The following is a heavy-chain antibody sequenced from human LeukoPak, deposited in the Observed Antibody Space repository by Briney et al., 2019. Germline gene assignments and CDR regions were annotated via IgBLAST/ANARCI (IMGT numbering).Heavy chain of an antibody. V-gene: IGHV4-61*01. CDR3: ARVASGYDVFDI. Sequence: SQTLSLTCTVSGDSFSSGRYYWSWIRQLPGKGLEWIGYIYYSGSTNYNPSLKSRVTISVDTSKNQFSLKLSSVTAADTAVFYCARVASGYDVFDIWGQGTMVTVSS. CDR2: IYYSGST. D-gene: IGHD3-3*01. CDR1: GDSFSSGRYY. J-gene: IGHJ3*02.